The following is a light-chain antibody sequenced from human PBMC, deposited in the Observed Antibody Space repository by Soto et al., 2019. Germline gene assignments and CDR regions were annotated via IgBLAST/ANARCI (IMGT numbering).Light chain of an antibody. CDR1: QGISNY. CDR2: AAS. CDR3: QKYNSAPYT. V-gene: IGKV1-27*01. Sequence: DIQMTQSPSSLSASIGDRVTITCRASQGISNYLAWYQQKPGEVPKLLISAASTLQSGVPSRFRGSGSGTDFTLTISSLQPEDVATDYCQKYNSAPYTFGQGTKLEIK. J-gene: IGKJ2*01.